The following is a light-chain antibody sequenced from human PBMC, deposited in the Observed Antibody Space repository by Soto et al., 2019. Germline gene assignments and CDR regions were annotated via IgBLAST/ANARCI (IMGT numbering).Light chain of an antibody. V-gene: IGLV2-11*01. CDR3: CSYAGRYTYV. CDR2: DVS. Sequence: QSVLTQPRSVSGSPGQAVTISCTGTSSDVGGYNYVSWYQQHPGKAPKLMVYDVSKRPSGVPDRLSGSKSGYTASLTISGLQAEDEADYYCCSYAGRYTYVFGTGTQLTVL. CDR1: SSDVGGYNY. J-gene: IGLJ1*01.